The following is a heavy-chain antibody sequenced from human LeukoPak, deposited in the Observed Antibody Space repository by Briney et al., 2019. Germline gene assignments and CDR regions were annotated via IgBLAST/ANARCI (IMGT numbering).Heavy chain of an antibody. J-gene: IGHJ4*02. V-gene: IGHV3-33*01. CDR3: ARWQNHLGYCSGGSCYSDY. CDR1: GFTFSSYG. D-gene: IGHD2-15*01. CDR2: IWYDGSNK. Sequence: PGGSLRLSCAASGFTFSSYGMHWVRQAPGKGLEWVAVIWYDGSNKYYADSVKGRFTISRDNSKNTLYLQMNSLRAEDTAVYYCARWQNHLGYCSGGSCYSDYWGQGTLVTVSS.